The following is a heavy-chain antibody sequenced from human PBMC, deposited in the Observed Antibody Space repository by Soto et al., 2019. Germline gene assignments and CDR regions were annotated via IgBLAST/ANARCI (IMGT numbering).Heavy chain of an antibody. CDR2: IYWDDDK. V-gene: IGHV2-5*02. CDR1: GFSLSTSGVG. D-gene: IGHD2-15*01. CDR3: AHAKVVVAAFGY. J-gene: IGHJ4*02. Sequence: QITLKESGPPLVKPTQTLTLTCTFSGFSLSTSGVGVGWIRQPPGKALEWLALIYWDDDKRYSPSLKSRLTITKDTSKNQVVLTMTNMDPVVIATYYCAHAKVVVAAFGYWGQGTLVTVSS.